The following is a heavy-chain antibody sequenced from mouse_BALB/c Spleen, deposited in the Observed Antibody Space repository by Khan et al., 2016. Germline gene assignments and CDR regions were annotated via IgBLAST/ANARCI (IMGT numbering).Heavy chain of an antibody. CDR1: GYSITSDYA. CDR2: ISYSGST. V-gene: IGHV3-2*02. CDR3: ASYYGSSYFDY. Sequence: QLEESGPGLVKPSQSLSLTCTVTGYSITSDYAWNWIRQFPGNKLEWMGYISYSGSTSYNPSLKSRISITRDTSKNQFFLQLNSVTTEDTATYYCASYYGSSYFDYWGQGTTLTVSS. J-gene: IGHJ2*01. D-gene: IGHD1-1*01.